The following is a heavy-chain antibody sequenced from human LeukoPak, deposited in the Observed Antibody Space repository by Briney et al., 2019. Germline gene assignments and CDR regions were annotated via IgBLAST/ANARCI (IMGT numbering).Heavy chain of an antibody. CDR2: IYYSGAT. CDR1: GGSISSSSYY. J-gene: IGHJ4*02. V-gene: IGHV4-39*01. CDR3: ARQSSSVAIFFDL. D-gene: IGHD5-12*01. Sequence: TSETLSLTCTVSGGSISSSSYYWGWIRQPPGKGLEWVGSIYYSGATYYNPSLKSRVTISVDTSKNQFSLELSSVTAADTAMYYCARQSSSVAIFFDLWGQGTLVTVSS.